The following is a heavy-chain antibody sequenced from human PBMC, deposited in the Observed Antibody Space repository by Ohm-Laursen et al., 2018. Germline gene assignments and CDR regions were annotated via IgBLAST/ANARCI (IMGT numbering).Heavy chain of an antibody. CDR2: IKQDSSEK. J-gene: IGHJ4*02. D-gene: IGHD1-1*01. Sequence: SLRLSCAAPGFTYSGSWMNWVRLAPGRGLAWVANIKQDSSEKNYVDSEKGRFTISRDNAKNSLYPQMNSLSAEDTAVYYCGRSGRGEYWGQGKLVTVSS. CDR1: GFTYSGSW. V-gene: IGHV3-7*01. CDR3: GRSGRGEY.